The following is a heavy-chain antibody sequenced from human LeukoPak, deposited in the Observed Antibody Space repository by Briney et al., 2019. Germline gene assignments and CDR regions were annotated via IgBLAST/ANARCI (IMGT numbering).Heavy chain of an antibody. Sequence: ASVKVSCKASGYTFTSYDINWVRQATGQGLEWMGWMNPDSGNTGYAQKFQGRVTMTRNTSISTAYMELSSLRSEDTAVYYCARGRRRYYYGSGSYYSRDWFDPWGQGTLVTVSS. J-gene: IGHJ5*02. V-gene: IGHV1-8*01. D-gene: IGHD3-10*01. CDR3: ARGRRRYYYGSGSYYSRDWFDP. CDR1: GYTFTSYD. CDR2: MNPDSGNT.